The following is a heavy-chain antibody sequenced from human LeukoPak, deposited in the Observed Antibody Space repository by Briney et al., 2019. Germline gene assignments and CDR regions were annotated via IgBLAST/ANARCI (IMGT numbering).Heavy chain of an antibody. Sequence: SETLSLTCNVSRDSISNYYWSWIRQSPGKGPEGIGYIYYTGNTNYNPSLKSRVTMSVDTSKNKFSLTLASVTAADTAVYYCASGYSSSSGVRFDYWGQGTLVTVSS. J-gene: IGHJ4*02. CDR2: IYYTGNT. CDR3: ASGYSSSSGVRFDY. V-gene: IGHV4-59*01. CDR1: RDSISNYY. D-gene: IGHD6-6*01.